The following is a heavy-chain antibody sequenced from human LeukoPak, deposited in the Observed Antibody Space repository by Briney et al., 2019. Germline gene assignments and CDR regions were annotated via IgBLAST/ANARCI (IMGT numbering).Heavy chain of an antibody. D-gene: IGHD1-26*01. V-gene: IGHV4-59*08. CDR1: GGSFSSYY. J-gene: IGHJ4*02. CDR3: ARLGTGYYGAADY. Sequence: ETLSLTCTVSGGSFSSYYWTWIRQPPGKGLEWIGYIYHSGGTNYNPSLKSRVTISVDTSKNQFSLQLSSVTAADTAVYYCARLGTGYYGAADYWGQGTLVTVSS. CDR2: IYHSGGT.